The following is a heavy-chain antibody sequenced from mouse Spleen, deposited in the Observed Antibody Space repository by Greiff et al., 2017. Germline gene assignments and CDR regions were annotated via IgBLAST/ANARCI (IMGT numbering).Heavy chain of an antibody. CDR3: ARYTATGYFDV. CDR2: IYPGDGDT. D-gene: IGHD1-2*01. Sequence: VKLMESGAELVKPGASVKISCKASGYAFSSYWMNWVKQRPGKGLEWIGQIYPGDGDTNYNGKFKGKATLTADKSSSTAYMQLSSLTSEDSAVYFCARYTATGYFDVWGAGTTVTVSS. J-gene: IGHJ1*01. V-gene: IGHV1-80*01. CDR1: GYAFSSYW.